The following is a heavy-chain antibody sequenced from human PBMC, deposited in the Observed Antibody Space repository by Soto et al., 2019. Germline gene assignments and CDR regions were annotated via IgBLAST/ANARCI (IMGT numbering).Heavy chain of an antibody. CDR3: ARRHLDYGDYFAY. CDR2: ITTYTGNT. J-gene: IGHJ4*02. D-gene: IGHD4-17*01. Sequence: ASVKVSCKASGYTFTTYAITWVRQAPGRGLEWMGWITTYTGNTNYAQKFQGRVTMTTDTSTSTAYMELLSLRSDDTAVYYCARRHLDYGDYFAYWGQGTLVTVSS. V-gene: IGHV1-18*01. CDR1: GYTFTTYA.